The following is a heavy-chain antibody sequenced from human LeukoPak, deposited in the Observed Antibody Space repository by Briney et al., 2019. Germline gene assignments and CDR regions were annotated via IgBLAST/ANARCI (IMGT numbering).Heavy chain of an antibody. V-gene: IGHV4-4*07. CDR3: ARTIVGVMYYNNWFDP. D-gene: IGHD3-10*01. Sequence: PSETLSLTCTVSGGSISSYYWSWIRQPAGKGLEWIGRIYTSGSTNYNPSLKSRVTMSVDTSKNQFSLKLSSVTAADTAVYYCARTIVGVMYYNNWFDPWGQGTLVTVSS. CDR1: GGSISSYY. J-gene: IGHJ5*02. CDR2: IYTSGST.